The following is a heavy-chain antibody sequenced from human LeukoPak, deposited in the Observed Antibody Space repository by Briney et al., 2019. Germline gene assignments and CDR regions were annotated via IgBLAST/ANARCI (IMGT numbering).Heavy chain of an antibody. CDR3: AAAHPRGEPAFDY. CDR2: IVVGRSHS. D-gene: IGHD3-16*01. Sequence: ASVKVSCKASGFTFTSSAVQWVRQARGQRLEWIGWIVVGRSHSNYVQKFQERVTITWDMSTTTAYMELSSLRSEDTAVYYCAAAHPRGEPAFDYWGQGTLVTVSS. J-gene: IGHJ4*02. V-gene: IGHV1-58*01. CDR1: GFTFTSSA.